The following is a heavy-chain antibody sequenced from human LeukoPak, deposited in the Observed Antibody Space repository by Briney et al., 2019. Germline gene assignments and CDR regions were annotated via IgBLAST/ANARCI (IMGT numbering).Heavy chain of an antibody. CDR1: GYSFTSYW. Sequence: GESLKISCKGSGYSFTSYWIGWVRQMPGKGLEWMGIIYPGDSDTRYSPSFQGQVTISADKSISTAYLQWSSLKASDTAIYYCARRNRSRDSSAYYIDYWGQGTPVTVSS. J-gene: IGHJ4*02. CDR2: IYPGDSDT. CDR3: ARRNRSRDSSAYYIDY. V-gene: IGHV5-51*01. D-gene: IGHD3-22*01.